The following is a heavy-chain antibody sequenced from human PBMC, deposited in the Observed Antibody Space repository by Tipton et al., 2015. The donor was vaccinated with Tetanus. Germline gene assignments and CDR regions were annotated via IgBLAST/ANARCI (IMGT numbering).Heavy chain of an antibody. Sequence: VQLVQSGPEVKKPGSSVKVSCKASGGTFTNYALSWVRQAPGQGLEWVGGITPIFGTTNSAPKFQGRVTITADESTNTAYMELSSLRSEDTAVYYCARLGYCSGGSCYLIDYWGQGTLVTVSS. CDR2: ITPIFGTT. V-gene: IGHV1-69*01. CDR1: GGTFTNYA. J-gene: IGHJ4*02. D-gene: IGHD2-15*01. CDR3: ARLGYCSGGSCYLIDY.